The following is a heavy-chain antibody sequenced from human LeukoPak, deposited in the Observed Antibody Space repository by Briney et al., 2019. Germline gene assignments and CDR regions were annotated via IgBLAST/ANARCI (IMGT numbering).Heavy chain of an antibody. CDR2: INHSGST. D-gene: IGHD5-24*01. J-gene: IGHJ4*02. CDR1: GGSFSGYY. Sequence: SETLSLTCAVYGGSFSGYYWSWIRQPPGKGLEWIGEINHSGSTNYNPSLKSRVTISVDTSKNQFSLKLSSVTAADTAVYYCAREDRDGYNGGLPFDYWGQGTLVTVSS. CDR3: AREDRDGYNGGLPFDY. V-gene: IGHV4-34*01.